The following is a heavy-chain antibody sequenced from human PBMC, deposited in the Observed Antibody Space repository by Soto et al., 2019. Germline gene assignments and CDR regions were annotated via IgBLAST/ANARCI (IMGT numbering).Heavy chain of an antibody. CDR2: IYPGDSDT. D-gene: IGHD1-26*01. J-gene: IGHJ6*02. CDR3: AAHSGSFYYGMDV. Sequence: GESLKISCKASGYSFHQYWIGWVRQMPGKGLEWMGIIYPGDSDTRYSPSFQGQVTISVDRSIRTAYLQWSSLQASDTAMYYCAAHSGSFYYGMDVWGQGTTVTVSS. V-gene: IGHV5-51*01. CDR1: GYSFHQYW.